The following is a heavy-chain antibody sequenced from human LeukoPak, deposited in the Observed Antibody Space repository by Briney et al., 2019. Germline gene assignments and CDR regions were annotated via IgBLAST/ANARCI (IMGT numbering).Heavy chain of an antibody. D-gene: IGHD5-24*01. CDR3: ARVLSDGYPLAYFDY. V-gene: IGHV1-18*01. CDR1: GYTFTSYG. Sequence: ASVKVSCKASGYTFTSYGISWVRQAPGQGLEWMGWISVYNGNTNYAQKLQGRVTMTTDTSTSTAYMELRSLRSDDTAVYYCARVLSDGYPLAYFDYWGQGTLVTVSS. CDR2: ISVYNGNT. J-gene: IGHJ4*02.